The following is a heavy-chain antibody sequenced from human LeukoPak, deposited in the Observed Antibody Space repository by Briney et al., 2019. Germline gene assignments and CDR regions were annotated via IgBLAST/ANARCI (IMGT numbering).Heavy chain of an antibody. Sequence: GGSLRLSCAASGFTFSSYGMLWVRQAPGKGLEWVAFIRYDGSNKYYADSVKGRFTISRDNSKNTLYLQMNSLRAEDTAVYYCASSRGYYDSSGDYWGQGTLVTVSS. J-gene: IGHJ4*02. CDR3: ASSRGYYDSSGDY. D-gene: IGHD3-22*01. V-gene: IGHV3-30*02. CDR2: IRYDGSNK. CDR1: GFTFSSYG.